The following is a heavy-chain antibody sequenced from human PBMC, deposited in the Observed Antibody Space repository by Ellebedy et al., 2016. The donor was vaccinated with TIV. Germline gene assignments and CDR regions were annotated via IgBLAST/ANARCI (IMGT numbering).Heavy chain of an antibody. J-gene: IGHJ4*02. CDR3: ATLSGNYFRFFDR. D-gene: IGHD1-26*01. Sequence: SETLSLTCSVAGGSIDTYTWWTWVRQPPGKGLGWIGEVYDGGVTNYNSSLKSRVTMSLDKSKNQFSLKLTSVTAADTAIYYCATLSGNYFRFFDRWGQGTLVTVSS. V-gene: IGHV4-4*02. CDR2: VYDGGVT. CDR1: GGSIDTYTW.